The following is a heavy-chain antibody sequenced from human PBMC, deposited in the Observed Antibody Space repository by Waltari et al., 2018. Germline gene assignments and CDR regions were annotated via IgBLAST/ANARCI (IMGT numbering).Heavy chain of an antibody. CDR2: INPNSGGT. CDR1: GYTFTGYY. J-gene: IGHJ4*02. CDR3: ASFTRVITSQNIAS. V-gene: IGHV1-2*02. Sequence: QVQLVQSGAEVKKPGASVKVSCKASGYTFTGYYMHWVRQAPGQGLEWMGWINPNSGGTNYAQKFQGRVTMTRDTSISTAYMELSSVTAADTAVYYCASFTRVITSQNIASWGQGTLVTVSS. D-gene: IGHD2-2*01.